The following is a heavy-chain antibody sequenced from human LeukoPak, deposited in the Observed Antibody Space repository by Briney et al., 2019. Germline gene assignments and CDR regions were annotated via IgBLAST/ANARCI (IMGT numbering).Heavy chain of an antibody. CDR2: IKDDGSAK. CDR3: AARLGGTGAYFY. CDR1: GFTFGNYW. Sequence: GRSLRLSCAASGFTFGNYWMSWVRQPPGKGLEWVANIKDDGSAKRSLDSVRGRFTISRDNDKNSLYMQMNSLRVDDTAVYFCAARLGGTGAYFYWGQGTLVTVSS. J-gene: IGHJ4*02. D-gene: IGHD7-27*01. V-gene: IGHV3-7*01.